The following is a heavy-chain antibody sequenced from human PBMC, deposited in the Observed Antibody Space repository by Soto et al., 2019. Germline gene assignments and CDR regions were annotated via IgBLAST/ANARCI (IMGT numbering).Heavy chain of an antibody. J-gene: IGHJ4*02. V-gene: IGHV3-23*01. CDR1: GFTFSSYW. Sequence: GGSLRLSCAASGFTFSSYWMHWVRQAPGKGLEWVSAISGSGGSTYYADSVKGRFTISRDNSKNTLYLQMNSLRAEDTAVYYCARSAWGGTTLLFDYWGQGTLVTVSS. CDR3: ARSAWGGTTLLFDY. CDR2: ISGSGGST. D-gene: IGHD3-16*01.